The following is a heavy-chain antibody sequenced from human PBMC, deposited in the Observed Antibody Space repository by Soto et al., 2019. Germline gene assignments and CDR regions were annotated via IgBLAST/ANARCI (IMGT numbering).Heavy chain of an antibody. V-gene: IGHV4-59*01. Sequence: SETLSLTCTVSGGSISSYYWSWIRQPPGKGLEWIGYIYYSGSTNYNPSLKSRVTISVDTSKNPFSLKLSSVTAADTAVYYCARDTGTTDYYYGMDVWGQGTTVTVSS. CDR1: GGSISSYY. D-gene: IGHD1-7*01. CDR2: IYYSGST. J-gene: IGHJ6*02. CDR3: ARDTGTTDYYYGMDV.